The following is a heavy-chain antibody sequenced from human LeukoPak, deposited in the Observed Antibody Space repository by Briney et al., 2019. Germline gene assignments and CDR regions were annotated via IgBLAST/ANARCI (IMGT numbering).Heavy chain of an antibody. Sequence: GGSLRLSCAASGFTFSSYWMSWVRQAPGKGLEWVANIKQDGSEKYYVDSVKGRFTISRDNAKNSLYLQMNSLRAEDTAVYYCARVVGGYCSSTSCYTAGFDPWGQGTLVTVSS. CDR3: ARVVGGYCSSTSCYTAGFDP. CDR1: GFTFSSYW. CDR2: IKQDGSEK. J-gene: IGHJ5*02. D-gene: IGHD2-2*02. V-gene: IGHV3-7*01.